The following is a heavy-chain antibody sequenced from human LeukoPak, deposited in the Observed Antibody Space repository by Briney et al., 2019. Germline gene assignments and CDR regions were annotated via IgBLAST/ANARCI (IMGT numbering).Heavy chain of an antibody. CDR2: IYSGGST. J-gene: IGHJ6*02. CDR1: GFTVSSNY. D-gene: IGHD2-15*01. CDR3: AKDARLYCSGGSCYGMDV. V-gene: IGHV3-53*01. Sequence: GGSVRLSCAASGFTVSSNYMSWVRQAPGKGLEWVSVIYSGGSTYYADSVKGRFTISRDNSKNTLYLQMNSLRAEDTAVYYCAKDARLYCSGGSCYGMDVWGQGTTVTVPS.